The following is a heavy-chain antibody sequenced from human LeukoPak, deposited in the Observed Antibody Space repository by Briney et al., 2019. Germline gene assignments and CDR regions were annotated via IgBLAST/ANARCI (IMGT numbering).Heavy chain of an antibody. Sequence: QTGGSLRLSCAASGFTVSSNYMSWVRQAPGKGLEWVSVIYSGGSTYYADSVKGRFTISRHNSKNTLYLQMNSLRAEDTAVYYCARLSGGAAGTFSFDYWGQGTLVTVSS. CDR3: ARLSGGAAGTFSFDY. V-gene: IGHV3-53*04. D-gene: IGHD6-13*01. CDR1: GFTVSSNY. J-gene: IGHJ4*02. CDR2: IYSGGST.